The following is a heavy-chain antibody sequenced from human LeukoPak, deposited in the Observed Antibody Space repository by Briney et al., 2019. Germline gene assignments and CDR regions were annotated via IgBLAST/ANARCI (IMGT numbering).Heavy chain of an antibody. V-gene: IGHV4-4*07. CDR3: ARDWRSSSWFDYCYMDV. J-gene: IGHJ6*03. CDR1: GGSISSYY. D-gene: IGHD6-13*01. CDR2: IYTSGST. Sequence: PSETLSLTCTVSGGSISSYYWSWIRQPAGKGLEWIGRIYTSGSTNYNPSLKSRVTMSVDTSKNQFSLKLSSVTAADTAVYYCARDWRSSSWFDYCYMDVWGKGTTVTISS.